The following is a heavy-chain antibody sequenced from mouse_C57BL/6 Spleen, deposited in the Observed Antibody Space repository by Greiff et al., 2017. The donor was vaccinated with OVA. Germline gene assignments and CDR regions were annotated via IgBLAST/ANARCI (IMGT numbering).Heavy chain of an antibody. Sequence: EVHLVESGPGLVKPSQSLSLTCSVTGYSITSGYYWNWIRQFPGNKLEWMGYISYDGSNNYNPSLKNRISITRDTSKNQLFLKLNSVTTEDTATYYCARDRVEMAMDYWGQGTSVTVSS. V-gene: IGHV3-6*01. CDR1: GYSITSGYY. CDR2: ISYDGSN. CDR3: ARDRVEMAMDY. D-gene: IGHD1-1*02. J-gene: IGHJ4*01.